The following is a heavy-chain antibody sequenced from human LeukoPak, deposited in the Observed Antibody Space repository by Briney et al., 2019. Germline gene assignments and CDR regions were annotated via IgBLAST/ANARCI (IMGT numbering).Heavy chain of an antibody. CDR2: IYSGGTT. CDR3: ATKYYFDY. Sequence: SGGSLRLSCAASGFTVSSNYMSWVRQAPGKGLEWVSVIYSGGTTYYADSVKGRFTISRDNSRNTVYLQMNSLRVEDTAVYYCATKYYFDYWGQGTLVTVS. CDR1: GFTVSSNY. V-gene: IGHV3-53*01. J-gene: IGHJ4*02.